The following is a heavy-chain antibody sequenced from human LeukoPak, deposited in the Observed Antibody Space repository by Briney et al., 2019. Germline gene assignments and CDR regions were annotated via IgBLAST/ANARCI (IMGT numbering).Heavy chain of an antibody. J-gene: IGHJ4*02. CDR1: GYTFTNIG. Sequence: ASVKVSREASGYTFTNIGISWVRQAPGQGLEWMGWISTYHDITDYAQKFHGRVTMTKDTSTATVYMELRSLTSDDTAVYFCARSLHSYDIRGGHCYGYWGQGTLVTVSS. D-gene: IGHD3-3*01. CDR2: ISTYHDIT. CDR3: ARSLHSYDIRGGHCYGY. V-gene: IGHV1-18*01.